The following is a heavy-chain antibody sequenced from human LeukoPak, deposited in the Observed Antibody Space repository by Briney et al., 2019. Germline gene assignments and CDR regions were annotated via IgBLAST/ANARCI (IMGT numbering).Heavy chain of an antibody. V-gene: IGHV4-34*01. CDR3: ARDGGREQQLVLVNFDY. D-gene: IGHD6-13*01. J-gene: IGHJ4*02. Sequence: SETLSLTCAVYGGSFSGYYWSWIRQPPGKGLEWIGEINHSGSTNYNPSLKSRVTISVDTSKNQFSLKLSSVTAADTAVYYCARDGGREQQLVLVNFDYWGQGTLVTVSS. CDR2: INHSGST. CDR1: GGSFSGYY.